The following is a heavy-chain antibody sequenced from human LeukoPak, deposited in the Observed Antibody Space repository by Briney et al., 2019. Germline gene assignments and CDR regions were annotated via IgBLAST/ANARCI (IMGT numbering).Heavy chain of an antibody. V-gene: IGHV4-34*01. J-gene: IGHJ4*02. D-gene: IGHD6-6*01. CDR3: ARGQWEYSSFDY. Sequence: SETLSLTCAVYGGSFSGYYWSWIRQPPGKGLEWIGEINHSGSTNYNPSLKSRVTISVDTSKNQFSLKLSSVTAADTAVYYCARGQWEYSSFDYWGQGTLVIVSS. CDR2: INHSGST. CDR1: GGSFSGYY.